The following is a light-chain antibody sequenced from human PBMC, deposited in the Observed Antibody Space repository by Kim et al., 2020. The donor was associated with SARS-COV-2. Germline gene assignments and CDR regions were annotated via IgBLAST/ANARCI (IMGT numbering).Light chain of an antibody. J-gene: IGLJ3*02. Sequence: GKTVTISCTRSRGSIASNYVQWYQQRPGSSPTTVIYEDNQRPSGVPDRFSGSIDSSSNSAALTISGLKTEDEADYYCQSYDSSNWVFGGGTKLTVL. CDR1: RGSIASNY. CDR3: QSYDSSNWV. V-gene: IGLV6-57*01. CDR2: EDN.